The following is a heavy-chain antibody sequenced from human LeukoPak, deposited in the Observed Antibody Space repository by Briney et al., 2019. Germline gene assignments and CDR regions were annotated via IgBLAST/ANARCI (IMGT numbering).Heavy chain of an antibody. Sequence: PGGSLRLSCAASGFTFSSYGIDWVRQAPGKGLEWVAFIRYDGSNKYYADSVKGRFTISRDNSKNTLYLQMNSLRAEDTAVYYCANAGSSGYPTDYWGPGTLVTVSS. V-gene: IGHV3-30*02. CDR2: IRYDGSNK. CDR3: ANAGSSGYPTDY. CDR1: GFTFSSYG. J-gene: IGHJ4*02. D-gene: IGHD3-22*01.